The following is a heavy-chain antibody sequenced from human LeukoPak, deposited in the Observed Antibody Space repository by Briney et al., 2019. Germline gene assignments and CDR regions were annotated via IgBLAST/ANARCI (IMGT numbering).Heavy chain of an antibody. D-gene: IGHD6-13*01. CDR2: INHSGST. CDR3: ARVGAAGIGAFDP. CDR1: GGSFSGYY. J-gene: IGHJ5*02. V-gene: IGHV4-34*01. Sequence: SETLSLTCAVYGGSFSGYYWSWIRQPPGKGLEWIGEINHSGSTNYNPSLKGRVTISVDTSKNQFSLKLSSVTAADTAVYYCARVGAAGIGAFDPWGQGTLVTVSS.